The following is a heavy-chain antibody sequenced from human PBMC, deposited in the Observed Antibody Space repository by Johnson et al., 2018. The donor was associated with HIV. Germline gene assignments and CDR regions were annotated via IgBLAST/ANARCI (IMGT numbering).Heavy chain of an antibody. Sequence: EVQLVESGGGLVKPGGSLRLSCAASGFIFSDAWMTWVRQAPGKGLEWVGRIKTESDGGTTDYAAPVKGRFTISRDDSKNTLYLQMDSLKTDDTGVSYCGELSPWTSGYNYERALDIWGQGTVVTVAS. CDR1: GFIFSDAW. CDR2: IKTESDGGTT. CDR3: GELSPWTSGYNYERALDI. V-gene: IGHV3-15*01. J-gene: IGHJ3*02. D-gene: IGHD3-22*01.